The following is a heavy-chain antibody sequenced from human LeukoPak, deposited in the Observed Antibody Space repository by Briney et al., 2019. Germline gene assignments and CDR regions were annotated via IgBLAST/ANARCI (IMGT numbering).Heavy chain of an antibody. CDR1: GYTFTGYY. V-gene: IGHV1-2*02. D-gene: IGHD5-18*01. Sequence: ASVKVSCKASGYTFTGYYMHWVRQAPGQGLEWMGWINPNSGGTNYAQKFQGRVTMTRDTSISTACMELSRLRSDDTAVYYCAREYSYGPDLDYWGQGTLVTVSS. CDR2: INPNSGGT. J-gene: IGHJ4*02. CDR3: AREYSYGPDLDY.